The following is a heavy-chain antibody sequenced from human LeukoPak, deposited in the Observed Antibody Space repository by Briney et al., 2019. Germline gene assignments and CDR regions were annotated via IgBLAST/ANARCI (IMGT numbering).Heavy chain of an antibody. CDR1: GYTFTSYD. CDR2: VNPKRGNT. CDR3: GGDPRGGDRFDP. Sequence: GASVKVSCKDSGYTFTSYDINGVRQATGQGLEWVGWVNPKRGNTRFEQKFQGRGTIIRNNSISTAFIELRSLSREDTALYVCGGDPRGGDRFDPWGQGTLVIVSS. V-gene: IGHV1-8*03. D-gene: IGHD3-16*01. J-gene: IGHJ5*02.